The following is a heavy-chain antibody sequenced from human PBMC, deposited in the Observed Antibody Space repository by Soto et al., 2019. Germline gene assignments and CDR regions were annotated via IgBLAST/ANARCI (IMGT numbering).Heavy chain of an antibody. CDR2: IYPGDSDT. D-gene: IGHD2-2*01. J-gene: IGHJ5*02. CDR1: GYSFSNFW. V-gene: IGHV5-51*01. CDR3: ARQSSYSTSSFDP. Sequence: PGGSLRLSCKGSGYSFSNFWIGWVRQMPGKGLEWMGIIYPGDSDTRYSPSLKGQVTMSADNSISTAYLQWSSLKASDSAMYYCARQSSYSTSSFDPWGQGTLVTVSS.